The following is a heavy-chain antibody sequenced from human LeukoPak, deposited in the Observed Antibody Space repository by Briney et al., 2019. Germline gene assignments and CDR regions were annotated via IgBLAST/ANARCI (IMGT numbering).Heavy chain of an antibody. Sequence: SETLSLTCTVSGGSVSSGSYYWSWIRQPPGKGLEWIGYIYYSGSTNYNPSLKSRVTISVDTSKNQFSLKLSSVTAADTAVYYCARLSGYSSGHYYSDYWGQGTLVTVSS. CDR1: GGSVSSGSYY. J-gene: IGHJ4*02. CDR2: IYYSGST. D-gene: IGHD3-22*01. CDR3: ARLSGYSSGHYYSDY. V-gene: IGHV4-61*01.